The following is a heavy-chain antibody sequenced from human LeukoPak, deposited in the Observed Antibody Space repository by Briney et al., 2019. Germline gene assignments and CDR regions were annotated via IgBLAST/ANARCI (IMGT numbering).Heavy chain of an antibody. CDR1: GYTFISYA. CDR3: ARDLTPRIAVVGGSDWDASDI. Sequence: ASAKVSCKASGYTFISYAMNWVRQAPGQGLEWMGWINTNTGNPTYAQGFTGRFVFSLDTSVRTTYLQISSLKAEDTAVYYCARDLTPRIAVVGGSDWDASDIWGQGTMVTVSS. J-gene: IGHJ3*02. D-gene: IGHD6-19*01. V-gene: IGHV7-4-1*02. CDR2: INTNTGNP.